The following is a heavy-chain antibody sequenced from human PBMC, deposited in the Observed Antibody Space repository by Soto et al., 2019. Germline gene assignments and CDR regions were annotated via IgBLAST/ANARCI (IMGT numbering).Heavy chain of an antibody. V-gene: IGHV3-30-3*01. Sequence: QVQLVESGGGVVQPGRSLRLSCAASGFTFSSYAMHWVRQAPGKGLEWVAVISYDGSNKYYADSVKGRFTISRDNSKNTLYLQMNSLRAEYTAVYYCARDRGSKSYYYYGMDVWGQGTTVTVSS. CDR1: GFTFSSYA. J-gene: IGHJ6*02. CDR2: ISYDGSNK. CDR3: ARDRGSKSYYYYGMDV. D-gene: IGHD2-2*01.